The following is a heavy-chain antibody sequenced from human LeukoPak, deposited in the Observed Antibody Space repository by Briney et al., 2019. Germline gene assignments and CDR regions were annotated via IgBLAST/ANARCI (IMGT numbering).Heavy chain of an antibody. V-gene: IGHV5-51*01. Sequence: GESLKISCKGSGYSFSSNWIAWVRQMPGKGLEWMGIIYPGDSDTRYSPSFQGQVTFSADKSINTAYLQWSNLKAPDTAMYYCARHKQPLGANDYWGQGTLVTVSS. CDR1: GYSFSSNW. J-gene: IGHJ4*02. CDR3: ARHKQPLGANDY. D-gene: IGHD4/OR15-4a*01. CDR2: IYPGDSDT.